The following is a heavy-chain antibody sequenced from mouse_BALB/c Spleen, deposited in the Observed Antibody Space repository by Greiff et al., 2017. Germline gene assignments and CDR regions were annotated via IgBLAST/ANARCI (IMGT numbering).Heavy chain of an antibody. CDR1: GLTLSSYG. CDR2: ISSGGSYT. Sequence: EVMLVESGGDLVRPGGSLKLSCAASGLTLSSYGMSWVRQTPDTRLEWVATISSGGSYTYYPDSVKGRFTISRDNAKNTLYLQMSSLKAEDTAMYYCARQNDYDGADYWGQGTTLTVSS. CDR3: ARQNDYDGADY. D-gene: IGHD2-4*01. J-gene: IGHJ2*01. V-gene: IGHV5-6*01.